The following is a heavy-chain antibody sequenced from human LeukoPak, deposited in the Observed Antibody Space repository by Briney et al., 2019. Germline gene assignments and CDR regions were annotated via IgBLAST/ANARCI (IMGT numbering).Heavy chain of an antibody. Sequence: VASVKVSCKASGYTFTSYAMHWVRQDPGQRLEWMGWINAGNGNTKYSQKFQGRVTITRDTSASTAYMELSSLRSKDTAVYYCARGPGSAMVYNYWGQGTLVTVSS. CDR3: ARGPGSAMVYNY. CDR2: INAGNGNT. CDR1: GYTFTSYA. J-gene: IGHJ4*02. D-gene: IGHD5-18*01. V-gene: IGHV1-3*01.